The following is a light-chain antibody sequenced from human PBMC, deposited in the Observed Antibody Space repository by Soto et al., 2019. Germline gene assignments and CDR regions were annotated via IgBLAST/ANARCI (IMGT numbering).Light chain of an antibody. V-gene: IGKV1-9*01. J-gene: IGKJ1*01. CDR2: GAS. Sequence: DIQLTQSPSFLSAAVGDRCTITCRASQGISTYLAWYQQKPGKAPKSLIYGASTLQSGVPSRFSGSGSGTEFTLTISSLQPDDFATYFCQQYNSYSWTFGQGTKVDIK. CDR3: QQYNSYSWT. CDR1: QGISTY.